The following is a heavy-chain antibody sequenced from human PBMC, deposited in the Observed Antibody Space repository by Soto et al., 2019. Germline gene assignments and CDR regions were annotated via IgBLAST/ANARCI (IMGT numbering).Heavy chain of an antibody. D-gene: IGHD3-16*01. CDR1: GGTFGNFG. CDR3: AIDESDDYVWGSFPS. Sequence: SVKVSCKTSGGTFGNFGISWVRQAPGQGLEWMGGIMPSSDTPNNAQRFQGRIIISADESTSTAYMELSSLRSEDTAVYYCAIDESDDYVWGSFPSWGQGTPVTVSS. CDR2: IMPSSDTP. V-gene: IGHV1-69*13. J-gene: IGHJ4*02.